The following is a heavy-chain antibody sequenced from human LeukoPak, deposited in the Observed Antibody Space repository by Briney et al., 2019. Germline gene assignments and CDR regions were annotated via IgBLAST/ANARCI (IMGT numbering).Heavy chain of an antibody. D-gene: IGHD3-10*01. Sequence: SETLSLTCTVSGGSISSYYWGWIRQPAGKGLEWIGRIYTSGSTNYNPSLKSRVTISVDTSKNQFSLKLSSVTAADTAVYYCARTNRITMVRVYYYYGMDVWGQGTTVTVSS. J-gene: IGHJ6*02. CDR1: GGSISSYY. CDR3: ARTNRITMVRVYYYYGMDV. CDR2: IYTSGST. V-gene: IGHV4-4*07.